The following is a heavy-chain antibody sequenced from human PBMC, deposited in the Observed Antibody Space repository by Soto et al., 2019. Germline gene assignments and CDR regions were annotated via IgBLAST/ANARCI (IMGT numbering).Heavy chain of an antibody. D-gene: IGHD6-6*01. CDR1: GYTLTELS. V-gene: IGHV1-24*01. CDR3: ATLPSIAARPKGYYYYYYMDV. Sequence: QVQLVQSGAEVKKPGASVKVSCKVSGYTLTELSMHWVRQAPGKGHEWMGGFDPEDGETIYVQKFQGRVTMTEDTSKNTAYMELSSLRSEDTAVYYCATLPSIAARPKGYYYYYYMDVWGKGTTVTVSS. J-gene: IGHJ6*03. CDR2: FDPEDGET.